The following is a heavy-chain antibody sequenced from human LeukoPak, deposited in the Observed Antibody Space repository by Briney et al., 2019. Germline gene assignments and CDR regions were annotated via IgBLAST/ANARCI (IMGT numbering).Heavy chain of an antibody. J-gene: IGHJ4*02. V-gene: IGHV4-39*07. CDR2: IYYSGST. D-gene: IGHD6-19*01. Sequence: PSETLSLTCTVSGGSVSRNSDYWGWIRQPPGKGLEWIGSIYYSGSTYYNPSLKSRVTISVDTSKNQFSLMVSSVTVADTGVYYCARASDSIAVAGNYFDYWGQGTLVTVSS. CDR1: GGSVSRNSDY. CDR3: ARASDSIAVAGNYFDY.